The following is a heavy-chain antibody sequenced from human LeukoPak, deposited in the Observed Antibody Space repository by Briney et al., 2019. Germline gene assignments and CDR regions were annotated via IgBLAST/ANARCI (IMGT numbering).Heavy chain of an antibody. CDR1: GYSFTSYW. Sequence: GESLKISCKGSGYSFTSYWIGWVRQMPGKGLGWMGIIYPGDSDTRYSPSFQGQVTISADKSISTAYLQWSSLKASDTAMYYCARHSDFWSGYRYYYMDVWGKGTTVTVSS. D-gene: IGHD3-3*01. CDR2: IYPGDSDT. CDR3: ARHSDFWSGYRYYYMDV. J-gene: IGHJ6*03. V-gene: IGHV5-51*01.